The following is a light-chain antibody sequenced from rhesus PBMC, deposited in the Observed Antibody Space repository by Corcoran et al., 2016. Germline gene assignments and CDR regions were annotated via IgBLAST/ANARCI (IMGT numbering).Light chain of an antibody. Sequence: EIVMTQSPATLSLSPGERATLSCRASQSVSSRLAWYQQKPGQAPRLLFYVESSRVTGIPDRFRGSWSGTDFTLTISSLEPGDVAVYFCQQESNWSLTFGGGTKVEIK. CDR3: QQESNWSLT. CDR1: QSVSSR. J-gene: IGKJ4*01. CDR2: VES. V-gene: IGKV3-17*02.